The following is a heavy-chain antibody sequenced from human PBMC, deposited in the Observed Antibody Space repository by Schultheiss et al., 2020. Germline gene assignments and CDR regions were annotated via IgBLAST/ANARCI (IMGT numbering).Heavy chain of an antibody. CDR2: ISWNSGSI. D-gene: IGHD6-13*01. CDR3: AKDLKTAGAFDI. Sequence: SLKISCAASGFTFSSYGMHWVRQAPGKGLEWVSGISWNSGSIGYADSVKGRFTISRDNAKNSLYLQMNSLRAEDTALYYCAKDLKTAGAFDIWGQGTMVTVSS. J-gene: IGHJ3*02. CDR1: GFTFSSYG. V-gene: IGHV3-9*01.